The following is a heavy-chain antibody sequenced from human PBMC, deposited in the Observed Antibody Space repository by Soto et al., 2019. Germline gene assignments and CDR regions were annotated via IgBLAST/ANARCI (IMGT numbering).Heavy chain of an antibody. CDR3: ARRDYYDSGSYYPFDY. Sequence: SETLSLTCAVYGESFSGYYWSWIRQPPGKGLEWIGEINHSGSTNYNPSLKSRVTISVDTSKAQFSLKLTSVTDADTAVYYCARRDYYDSGSYYPFDYWSQGTLVTVSS. J-gene: IGHJ4*02. V-gene: IGHV4-34*01. D-gene: IGHD3-10*01. CDR1: GESFSGYY. CDR2: INHSGST.